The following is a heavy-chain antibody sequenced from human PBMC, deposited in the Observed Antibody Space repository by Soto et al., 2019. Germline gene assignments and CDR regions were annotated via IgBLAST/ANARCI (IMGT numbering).Heavy chain of an antibody. J-gene: IGHJ3*02. Sequence: QVQLQQWGAGLLKPSETLSLTCSVYGGSFSGYSWCWIRQRPAQGLEWIGEVNHSGSTTYYPSLGSRVTISGDKSRNQFSLKLNSVTAADTVMYFCARNRAFDIWGQGTLVTVSS. CDR2: VNHSGST. V-gene: IGHV4-34*01. CDR1: GGSFSGYS. CDR3: ARNRAFDI.